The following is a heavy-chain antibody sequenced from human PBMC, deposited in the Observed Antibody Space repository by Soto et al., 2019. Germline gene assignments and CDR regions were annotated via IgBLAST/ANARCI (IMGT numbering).Heavy chain of an antibody. D-gene: IGHD2-21*02. CDR1: GFSINTYS. J-gene: IGHJ6*02. CDR3: AKSRGGTANGLDV. V-gene: IGHV3-48*04. CDR2: IDGVTEAI. Sequence: GGSLRLSCAASGFSINTYSMSWVRQAPGKGLEWLSYIDGVTEAIYYADSVKGRFTISRGNAKNSLYLQMNSLSAEDTALYHCAKSRGGTANGLDVWGLGTTVTVSS.